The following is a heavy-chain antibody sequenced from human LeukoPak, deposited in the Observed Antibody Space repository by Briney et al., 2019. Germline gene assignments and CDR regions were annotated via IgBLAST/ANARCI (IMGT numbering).Heavy chain of an antibody. Sequence: GGSQRLSCVASGIAVSSDYITWVRQAPGRGLEWVSIIYSDDTTYYADSVRGRFTISRDISKNTVTLQMNRLRAEDTAVYYCARDRFNGMDVWGQGTTVTVSS. CDR3: ARDRFNGMDV. CDR1: GIAVSSDY. J-gene: IGHJ6*02. D-gene: IGHD3-3*01. V-gene: IGHV3-66*01. CDR2: IYSDDTT.